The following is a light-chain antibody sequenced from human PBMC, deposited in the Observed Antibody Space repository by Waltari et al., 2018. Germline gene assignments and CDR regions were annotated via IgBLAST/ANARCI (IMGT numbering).Light chain of an antibody. V-gene: IGKV1-16*01. J-gene: IGKJ2*01. CDR3: QQYNSYPYT. CDR1: QGINNF. Sequence: DIQMTQSPSSLSASVGDRVTITCRASQGINNFLDWFQQKPGEAPKSLIYAASSLHSGVPSRFSGSGSGTDYTLTITSLQPEDFATYYCQQYNSYPYTFGQGTRLETK. CDR2: AAS.